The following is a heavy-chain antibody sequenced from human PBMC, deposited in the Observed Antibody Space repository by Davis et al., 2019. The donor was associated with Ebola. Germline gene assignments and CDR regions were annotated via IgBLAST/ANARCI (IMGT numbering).Heavy chain of an antibody. CDR1: GFTFSSYW. J-gene: IGHJ4*02. CDR3: ASTIKGYYYDSSGYYYAGAPAHFDY. CDR2: IKQDGSEK. D-gene: IGHD3-22*01. V-gene: IGHV3-7*01. Sequence: GESLKISCAASGFTFSSYWMSWVRQAPGKGLEWVANIKQDGSEKYYVDSVKGRFTISRDNAKNSLYLQMNSLRAEDTAVYYCASTIKGYYYDSSGYYYAGAPAHFDYWGQGTLVTVSS.